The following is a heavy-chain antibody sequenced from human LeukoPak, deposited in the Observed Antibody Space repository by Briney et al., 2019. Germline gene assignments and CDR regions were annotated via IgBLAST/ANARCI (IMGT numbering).Heavy chain of an antibody. CDR3: ARELPSMVKRGDLDF. V-gene: IGHV1-2*02. J-gene: IGHJ4*02. Sequence: ASVKVSCKASGYTFTGYYMHWVRQAPGQGLEWMGWINPNSGGTNYAQKFQGRVTMTRDTSISTAYMELSRLRSDDTAVYYCARELPSMVKRGDLDFWGQGTLVSVSS. CDR1: GYTFTGYY. D-gene: IGHD3-16*01. CDR2: INPNSGGT.